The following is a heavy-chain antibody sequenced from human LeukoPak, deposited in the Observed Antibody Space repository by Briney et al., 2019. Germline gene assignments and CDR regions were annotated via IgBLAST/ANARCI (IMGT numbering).Heavy chain of an antibody. J-gene: IGHJ4*02. CDR3: ARPTYYYDSSGYDY. Sequence: GGSLRLSCAASGFSFSNDWMTWVRQAPGKGLEWVANIKPDGSEKYYVDSVKGRFTISRDNAKNSLYLQMNSLRAEDTAVYYCARPTYYYDSSGYDYWGQGTLVTVSS. CDR1: GFSFSNDW. V-gene: IGHV3-7*01. D-gene: IGHD3-22*01. CDR2: IKPDGSEK.